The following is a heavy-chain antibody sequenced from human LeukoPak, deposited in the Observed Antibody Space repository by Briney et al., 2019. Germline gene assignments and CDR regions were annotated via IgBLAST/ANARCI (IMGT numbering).Heavy chain of an antibody. CDR1: GGTFSSYA. CDR3: AKAGAVVVVAAKFFDY. J-gene: IGHJ4*02. D-gene: IGHD2-15*01. CDR2: IIPIFGTA. V-gene: IGHV1-69*06. Sequence: SVKVSCKASGGTFSSYAISWVRQAPGQGLEWMGGIIPIFGTANYAQKFQGRVTITADKSTSTAYMELSSLRSEDTAVYYCAKAGAVVVVAAKFFDYWGQGTLVTVSS.